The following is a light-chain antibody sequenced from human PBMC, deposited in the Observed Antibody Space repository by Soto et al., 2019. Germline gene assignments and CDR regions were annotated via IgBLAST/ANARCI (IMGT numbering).Light chain of an antibody. Sequence: EVVMTQSPATLSVSPGERVTFSCRARQSVTTNLAWYQHKPGQSPRLLISDASTGASGIPPRFSGSGSGTDFTLTISSLEPEDFAVYYCQQRVNWLTFGGGTKVEL. CDR2: DAS. V-gene: IGKV3-11*01. CDR1: QSVTTN. CDR3: QQRVNWLT. J-gene: IGKJ4*01.